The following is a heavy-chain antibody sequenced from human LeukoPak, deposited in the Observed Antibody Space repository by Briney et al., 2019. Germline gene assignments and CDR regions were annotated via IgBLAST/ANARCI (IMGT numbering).Heavy chain of an antibody. CDR2: IYHSGTT. D-gene: IGHD1-26*01. CDR1: GVSISSGTYY. Sequence: PSQTLSLTCTVSGVSISSGTYYWSWIRQHPEKGREWIGYIYHSGTTDYNPSLKSRLAISIDKFNNQFSLNLSSVTAADTAVYYCAGEKWETVFAFDIWGQGTVVTVSS. J-gene: IGHJ3*02. V-gene: IGHV4-31*03. CDR3: AGEKWETVFAFDI.